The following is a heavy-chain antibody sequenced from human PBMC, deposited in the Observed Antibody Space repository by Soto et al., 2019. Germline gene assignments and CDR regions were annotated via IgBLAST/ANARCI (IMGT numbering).Heavy chain of an antibody. V-gene: IGHV4-59*01. CDR1: GGSISSCY. CDR2: IFYSGST. CDR3: ASMIGDPVLSFDS. D-gene: IGHD3-10*02. Sequence: QVQLQESGPGLVKPSETLCLTCTVSGGSISSCYWSWIRQPPGKGLEWIGFIFYSGSTSYNPSLKSRVTISIDTSEYQFSLKLNSVTAADTAVYYCASMIGDPVLSFDSWGQGTLVAVSS. J-gene: IGHJ5*01.